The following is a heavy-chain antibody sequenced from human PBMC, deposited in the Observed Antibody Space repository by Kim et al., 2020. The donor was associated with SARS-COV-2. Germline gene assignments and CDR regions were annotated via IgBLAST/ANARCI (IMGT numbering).Heavy chain of an antibody. J-gene: IGHJ6*02. V-gene: IGHV5-10-1*01. Sequence: GESLKISCKGSGYSFTSYWISWVRQMPGKGLEWMGRIDPSDSYTNYSPSFQGHVTISADKSISTAYLQWSSLKASDTAMYYCARLCYYYDSSGYYPAFYYYGMDVWGQGTTVTVSS. D-gene: IGHD3-22*01. CDR1: GYSFTSYW. CDR2: IDPSDSYT. CDR3: ARLCYYYDSSGYYPAFYYYGMDV.